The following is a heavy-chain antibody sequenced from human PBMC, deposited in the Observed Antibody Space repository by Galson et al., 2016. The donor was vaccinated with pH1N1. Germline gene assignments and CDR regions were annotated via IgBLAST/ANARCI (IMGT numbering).Heavy chain of an antibody. CDR2: IYPGDSDA. CDR3: ARHENYGSGSLDY. Sequence: QSGAEVKKSGESLKISCKVSGYSFTTSWIGWVRQMPGKGLEWMWIIYPGDSDAIYSPSFEGQVTMSVDKSISTAYLQWTTLKASDPALYFCARHENYGSGSLDYWGQGTLVTVSS. D-gene: IGHD3-10*01. J-gene: IGHJ4*02. CDR1: GYSFTTSW. V-gene: IGHV5-51*01.